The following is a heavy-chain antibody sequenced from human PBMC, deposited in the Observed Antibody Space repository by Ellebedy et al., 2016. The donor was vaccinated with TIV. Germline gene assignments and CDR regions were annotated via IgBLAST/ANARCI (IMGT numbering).Heavy chain of an antibody. CDR1: GYTFTSYG. CDR3: ARAGGYYGDYYYYGMDV. D-gene: IGHD1-26*01. V-gene: IGHV1-18*01. CDR2: ISAYNGNT. Sequence: AASVKVSCKASGYTFTSYGISWVRQAPGQGLEWMGWISAYNGNTNYAQKLQGRVTMTTDTSTSTAYMELRSLRSDDTAVYYCARAGGYYGDYYYYGMDVWGQGTTVTVSS. J-gene: IGHJ6*02.